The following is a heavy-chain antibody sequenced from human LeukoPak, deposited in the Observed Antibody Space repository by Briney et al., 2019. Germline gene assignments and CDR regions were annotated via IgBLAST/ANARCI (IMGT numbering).Heavy chain of an antibody. D-gene: IGHD5-18*01. Sequence: GASVKVSCKASGGTFSSYAISWVRQAPGQGLEWMGGIIPIFGTANYAQKFQGRVTITADESTSTAYMELSSLRAEDTAVYYCAKEGLRYSYGLFNWFDPWGQGTLVTVSS. CDR2: IIPIFGTA. V-gene: IGHV1-69*13. CDR3: AKEGLRYSYGLFNWFDP. J-gene: IGHJ5*02. CDR1: GGTFSSYA.